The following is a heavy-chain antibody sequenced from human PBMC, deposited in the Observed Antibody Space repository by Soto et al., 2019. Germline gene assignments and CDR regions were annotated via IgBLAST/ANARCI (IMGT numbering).Heavy chain of an antibody. V-gene: IGHV4-59*01. Sequence: QVQLQESGPGLVKPSETLSLTCTVSGGSISSYFWSWIRQPPGKGLEWIGYLYYSGSTNYNPSLKSRVTISVDTSKNQFSLKLSSVTAADTAVYYCARAGRRYSSAWYEDYWGQGTLATVSS. D-gene: IGHD6-19*01. CDR1: GGSISSYF. CDR2: LYYSGST. J-gene: IGHJ4*02. CDR3: ARAGRRYSSAWYEDY.